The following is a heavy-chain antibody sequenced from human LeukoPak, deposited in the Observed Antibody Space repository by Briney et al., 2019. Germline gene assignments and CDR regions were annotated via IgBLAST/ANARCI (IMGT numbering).Heavy chain of an antibody. Sequence: SETLSLTCSGSHYSLSNSLYWGWLRQPPGKGLEWIGSIYRSGSTFYNPSLKSRVTISLDTSKNQFSLKLSSVTAADTAVYFCARGTYGYYMDVWGKGTTVTVSS. CDR2: IYRSGST. J-gene: IGHJ6*03. CDR1: HYSLSNSLY. V-gene: IGHV4-38-2*02. CDR3: ARGTYGYYMDV. D-gene: IGHD4-17*01.